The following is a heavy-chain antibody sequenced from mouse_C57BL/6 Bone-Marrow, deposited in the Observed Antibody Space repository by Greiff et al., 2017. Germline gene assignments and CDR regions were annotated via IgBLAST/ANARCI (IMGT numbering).Heavy chain of an antibody. Sequence: EVMLVESGGGLVKPGGSLKLSCAASGFTFSDYGMHWVRQAPEKGLEWVAYISSGSSTIYYADTVKGRFTISSDNAKNTLILQLTSLRSKAAAMYYCARDSYYGSSRDYFGYWGQGTTLTVSS. CDR1: GFTFSDYG. J-gene: IGHJ2*01. CDR3: ARDSYYGSSRDYFGY. V-gene: IGHV5-17*01. D-gene: IGHD1-1*01. CDR2: ISSGSSTI.